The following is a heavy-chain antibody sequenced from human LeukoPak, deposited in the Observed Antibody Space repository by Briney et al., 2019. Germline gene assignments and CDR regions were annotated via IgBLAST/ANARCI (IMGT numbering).Heavy chain of an antibody. Sequence: GGSLRLSCAASGFTFSSYAMSWVSQAPGKGLEWVSAISDSGGSTYYADSVKGRFTISRDNSKNTLYLQMNSLRAEDTAVYYCAKDLYQLLCGFDYWGQGTLVTVSS. CDR1: GFTFSSYA. CDR2: ISDSGGST. J-gene: IGHJ4*02. CDR3: AKDLYQLLCGFDY. D-gene: IGHD2-2*01. V-gene: IGHV3-23*01.